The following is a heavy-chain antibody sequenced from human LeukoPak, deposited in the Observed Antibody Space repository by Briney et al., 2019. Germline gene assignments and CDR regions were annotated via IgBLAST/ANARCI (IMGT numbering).Heavy chain of an antibody. J-gene: IGHJ4*02. CDR3: ARGHYYDSSGYYGY. D-gene: IGHD3-22*01. Sequence: SGTLSLTCAVSGYSISSGYYWGWIRQPPGQGLEWIGEINHSGSTNYNPSLKSRVTISVDTSKNQFSLKLSSVTAADTAVYYCARGHYYDSSGYYGYWGQGTLVTVSS. CDR2: INHSGST. V-gene: IGHV4-38-2*01. CDR1: GYSISSGYY.